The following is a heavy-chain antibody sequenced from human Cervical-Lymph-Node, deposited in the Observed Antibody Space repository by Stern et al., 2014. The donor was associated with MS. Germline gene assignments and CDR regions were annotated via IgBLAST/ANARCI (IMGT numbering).Heavy chain of an antibody. J-gene: IGHJ5*02. CDR1: GFTFSSYS. V-gene: IGHV3-21*01. CDR2: ISSSSSYI. Sequence: EDQLVESGGGLVKPGGSLRLSCAASGFTFSSYSMNWVRQAPGKGLEWVSSISSSSSYIYYADSVKGRFTISRDNAKNSLYLQMNSLRAEDTAVYYCARDRGRSGWYKSIDPWGQGTLVTVSS. CDR3: ARDRGRSGWYKSIDP. D-gene: IGHD6-19*01.